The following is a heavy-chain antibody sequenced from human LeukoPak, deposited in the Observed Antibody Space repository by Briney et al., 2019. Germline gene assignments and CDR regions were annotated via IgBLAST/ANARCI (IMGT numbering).Heavy chain of an antibody. J-gene: IGHJ6*03. Sequence: GASVKVSCKASGYTFTSYGISWVRQAPGQGLEWMGWISAYNGNTNYAQKLQGRVTMTTDTSTSTAYMELRSLRSDDTAVYYCARDQQAITIFGVVPHYYCYYYMDVWGKGTTVTVSS. CDR3: ARDQQAITIFGVVPHYYCYYYMDV. D-gene: IGHD3-3*01. CDR2: ISAYNGNT. CDR1: GYTFTSYG. V-gene: IGHV1-18*01.